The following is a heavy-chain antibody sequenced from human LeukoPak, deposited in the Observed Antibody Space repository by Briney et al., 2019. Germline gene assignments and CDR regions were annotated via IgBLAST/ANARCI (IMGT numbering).Heavy chain of an antibody. CDR1: GFTFSSYE. D-gene: IGHD3-22*01. CDR3: ARAPAQYYYDSSGYFY. CDR2: ISSSGSTI. Sequence: GGSLRLPCAASGFTFSSYEMNWVRQAPGKGLEWVSYISSSGSTIYYADSVKGRFTISRDNAKNSLYLQMNSLRAEDTAVYYCARAPAQYYYDSSGYFYWGQGTLVTVSS. V-gene: IGHV3-48*03. J-gene: IGHJ4*02.